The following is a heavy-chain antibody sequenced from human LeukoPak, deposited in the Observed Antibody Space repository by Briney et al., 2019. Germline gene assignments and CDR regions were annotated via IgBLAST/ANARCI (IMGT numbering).Heavy chain of an antibody. V-gene: IGHV3-33*01. J-gene: IGHJ3*01. CDR1: GFXFSTYG. CDR2: IWHDGSIK. CDR3: ARAVGPFDF. Sequence: GGSLRLSCAASGFXFSTYGIHWVRQAPGKGLEWVAVIWHDGSIKYYADSVKGRFTISRDNSKNTLYLQMNSLRAEDTAVYYCARAVGPFDFWGPGTIVIVSS.